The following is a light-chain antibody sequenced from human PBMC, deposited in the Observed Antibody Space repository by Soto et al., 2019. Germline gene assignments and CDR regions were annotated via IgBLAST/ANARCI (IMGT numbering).Light chain of an antibody. V-gene: IGLV2-14*01. CDR1: SSDVGGYNY. Sequence: QSALAQPASVSGSPGQSITISCTGTSSDVGGYNYVSWYQQHPGKAPKLMIYEASNRPSGVSNRFSGSQSVNTASLTISGFQAEDDADYSCSSYTSSSTYVFGNGTKVT. J-gene: IGLJ1*01. CDR3: SSYTSSSTYV. CDR2: EAS.